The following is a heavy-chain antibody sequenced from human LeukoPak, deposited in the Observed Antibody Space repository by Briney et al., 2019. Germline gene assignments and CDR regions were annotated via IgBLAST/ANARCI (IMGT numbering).Heavy chain of an antibody. V-gene: IGHV4-61*02. CDR1: GGSFSGSHY. D-gene: IGHD3-10*01. J-gene: IGHJ4*02. CDR2: IYTSGST. CDR3: ARGGGPTNFYS. Sequence: LSLTCAVYGGSFSGSHYWSWIRQPAGKGLEWIGRIYTSGSTNYNPSLKSRVTISIDTSKNLFSLKLSSVTAADTAVYYCARGGGPTNFYSWGQGTLVTVSS.